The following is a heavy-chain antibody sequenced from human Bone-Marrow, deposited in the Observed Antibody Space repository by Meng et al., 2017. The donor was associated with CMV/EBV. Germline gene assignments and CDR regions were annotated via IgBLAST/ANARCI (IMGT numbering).Heavy chain of an antibody. J-gene: IGHJ6*02. CDR1: IISLRSAQ. D-gene: IGHD3/OR15-3a*01. CDR2: VSSIETGGVT. V-gene: IGHV3-48*03. CDR3: ARDRFHWTIGV. Sequence: GESLKIYCGGSIISLRSAQFHWVRQAPGKGMEWISYVSSIETGGVTFYARSVKGRFTVARDKARNLLYRQMDSLGVEDTGVYYCARDRFHWTIGVWGQGTMVTVSS.